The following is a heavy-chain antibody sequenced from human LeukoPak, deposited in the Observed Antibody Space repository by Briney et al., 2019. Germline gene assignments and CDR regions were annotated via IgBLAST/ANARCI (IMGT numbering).Heavy chain of an antibody. CDR3: ARSGVGDYSNAFDP. CDR1: GGTFSSYA. V-gene: IGHV1-69*05. J-gene: IGHJ5*02. CDR2: IIPTFGTA. D-gene: IGHD4-11*01. Sequence: SVKVSCKASGGTFSSYAISWVRQAPGQGLEWMGGIIPTFGTANYAQKFQGRVTITTDESTSTAYMELSSLRSEDTAVYYCARSGVGDYSNAFDPWGQGTLVTVSS.